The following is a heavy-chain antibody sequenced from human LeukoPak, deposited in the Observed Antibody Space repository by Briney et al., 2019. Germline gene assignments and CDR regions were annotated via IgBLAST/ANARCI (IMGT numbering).Heavy chain of an antibody. J-gene: IGHJ5*02. Sequence: GASVKVSCKASGYTSTVYYMYWVRQAPGQGLEWMGRINPNSGDTDYAQNFQGRVTMTRDTSISTAYMELTNLRSDDTAVYYCARGYCSGGTCYLVENWFDPWGQGTLVTVSS. D-gene: IGHD2-15*01. V-gene: IGHV1-2*06. CDR2: INPNSGDT. CDR3: ARGYCSGGTCYLVENWFDP. CDR1: GYTSTVYY.